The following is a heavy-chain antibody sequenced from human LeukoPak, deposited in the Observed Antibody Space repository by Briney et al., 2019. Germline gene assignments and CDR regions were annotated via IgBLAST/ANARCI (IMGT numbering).Heavy chain of an antibody. Sequence: PSETLSLTCAVYGGSFSGYYWSWIRQPPGKGLEWIGYIYYSGSTNYNPSLKSRVTISVDTSKNQFSLKLSSVTAADTAVYYCARGGYGDAFDIWGQGTMVTVSS. J-gene: IGHJ3*02. CDR3: ARGGYGDAFDI. CDR2: IYYSGST. V-gene: IGHV4-59*01. D-gene: IGHD6-25*01. CDR1: GGSFSGYY.